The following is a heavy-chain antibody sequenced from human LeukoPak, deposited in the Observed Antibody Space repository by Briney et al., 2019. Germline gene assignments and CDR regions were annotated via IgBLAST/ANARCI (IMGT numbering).Heavy chain of an antibody. J-gene: IGHJ4*02. CDR2: IWYDGSNK. Sequence: GGSLRLSCAASGFTVSSNYMSWVRQAPGKGLEWVAVIWYDGSNKYYADSVKGRFTISRDNSKNTLYLQMNSLRAEDTAVYYCARDCSSTSCYLPDYWGQGTLVTVSS. CDR3: ARDCSSTSCYLPDY. D-gene: IGHD2-2*01. CDR1: GFTVSSNY. V-gene: IGHV3-33*08.